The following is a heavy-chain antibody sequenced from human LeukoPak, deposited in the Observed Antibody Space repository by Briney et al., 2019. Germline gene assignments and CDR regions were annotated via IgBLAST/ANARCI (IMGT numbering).Heavy chain of an antibody. CDR1: GYTFTGYY. V-gene: IGHV1-2*02. CDR2: INPNSGGT. J-gene: IGHJ5*02. CDR3: ARGLGYCSGGSCYNWFDP. D-gene: IGHD2-15*01. Sequence: ASVTVSCKSSGYTFTGYYMHWVRQAPAQGLEWMGWINPNSGGTNYAQRFQGRVTMTRDTSISTVYMERSSLRSDDTAVYYCARGLGYCSGGSCYNWFDPWGQGTLVTVSS.